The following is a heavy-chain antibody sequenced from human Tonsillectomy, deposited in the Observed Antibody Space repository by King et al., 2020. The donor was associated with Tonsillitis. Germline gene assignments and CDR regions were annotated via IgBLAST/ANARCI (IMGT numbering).Heavy chain of an antibody. CDR3: ARSHPYYGSGSGDRFDP. J-gene: IGHJ5*02. CDR1: GGSISGYY. CDR2: IYYSGST. D-gene: IGHD3-3*01. V-gene: IGHV4-59*08. Sequence: QLQESGPGLVKPSETLSLPCTVSGGSISGYYWSWIRQPPGKGLEWIGYIYYSGSTKYNPSLKSRVTISVDTSKKQFSLKLTSVTAADTAVYYCARSHPYYGSGSGDRFDPWGQGTLVTVSS.